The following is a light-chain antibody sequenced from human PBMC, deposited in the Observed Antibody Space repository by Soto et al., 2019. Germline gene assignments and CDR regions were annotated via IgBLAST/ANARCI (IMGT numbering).Light chain of an antibody. J-gene: IGLJ1*01. Sequence: QSVLTQPASVSGSPGQSITIFCTGTSSDVGSYNYVSWYQQHPGRAPKLMIYDVSSRPSGVSNRFSGSKSGNTASLTISGLQSEDEADYCCTSYTSSSTYVFGTGTKVTVL. CDR3: TSYTSSSTYV. CDR1: SSDVGSYNY. V-gene: IGLV2-14*03. CDR2: DVS.